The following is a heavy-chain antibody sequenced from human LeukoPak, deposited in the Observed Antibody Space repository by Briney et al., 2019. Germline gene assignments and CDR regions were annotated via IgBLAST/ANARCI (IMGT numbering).Heavy chain of an antibody. V-gene: IGHV4-4*07. D-gene: IGHD3-10*01. Sequence: SETLSLTCTVSGGSISNYYWTWIRQPAGKGLEWIGRIYSSGTTNYNPSHTSRVTMSVDTSKNQFFLKLSSVTAADTAVYYCARDQRSPYLQHWGQGTLVTVSS. CDR2: IYSSGTT. J-gene: IGHJ1*01. CDR1: GGSISNYY. CDR3: ARDQRSPYLQH.